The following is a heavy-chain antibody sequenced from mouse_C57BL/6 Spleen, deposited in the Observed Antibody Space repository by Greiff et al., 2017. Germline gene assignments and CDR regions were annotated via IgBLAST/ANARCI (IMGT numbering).Heavy chain of an antibody. CDR1: GFTFTDYY. V-gene: IGHV7-3*01. CDR3: ARLDGYYPWYFDV. Sequence: DVKLVESGGGLVQPGGSLSLSCAASGFTFTDYYMSWVRQPPGKALEWLGFIRNKANGYTTEYSASVKGRFTISRDNSQSILYLQMNALRAEDSATYYCARLDGYYPWYFDVWGTGTTVTVSS. J-gene: IGHJ1*03. CDR2: IRNKANGYTT. D-gene: IGHD2-3*01.